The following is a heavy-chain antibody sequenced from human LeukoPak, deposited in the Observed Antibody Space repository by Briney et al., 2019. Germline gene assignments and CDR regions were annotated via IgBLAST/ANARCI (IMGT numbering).Heavy chain of an antibody. J-gene: IGHJ4*02. CDR1: GGSISSYY. CDR3: ARIVVVAAAYFDY. D-gene: IGHD2-15*01. CDR2: IYYSGST. Sequence: SETLSLTCTVSGGSISSYYWSWIRQPPGKGLEWIGYIYYSGSTNYNPSLKSRVTMSVDTSKNQFSLKLSSVTAADTAVYYCARIVVVAAAYFDYWGQGTLVTVSS. V-gene: IGHV4-59*01.